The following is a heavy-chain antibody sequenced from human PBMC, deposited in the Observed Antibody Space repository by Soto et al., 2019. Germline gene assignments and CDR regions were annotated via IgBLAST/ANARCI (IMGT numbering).Heavy chain of an antibody. CDR2: IRQDGSEI. D-gene: IGHD4-4*01. Sequence: GGSLRLSCVGSGFTFSSNWMTWVRQAPGKGLEWVANIRQDGSEINYVDSVKGRFTISRDNTKNSLYLQMNSLRADDTAVYYCSYSRSSLQWHPFAFWGHGTQVTVSS. V-gene: IGHV3-7*02. J-gene: IGHJ4*01. CDR3: SYSRSSLQWHPFAF. CDR1: GFTFSSNW.